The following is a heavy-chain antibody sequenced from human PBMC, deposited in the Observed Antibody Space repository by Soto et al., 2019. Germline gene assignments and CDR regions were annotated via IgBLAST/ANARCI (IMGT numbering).Heavy chain of an antibody. CDR3: ATSYGSGYRAFDS. D-gene: IGHD3-10*01. V-gene: IGHV1-69*02. CDR2: INPILSMS. CDR1: GDTFNFYT. J-gene: IGHJ4*02. Sequence: QVQLVQSGADVQRPGSSERVSCKASGDTFNFYTINWVLQAPGQGLQWMGRINPILSMSNYAPRFQGRVTMTADKSTSTAYMELSSLRSEDTAMYYCATSYGSGYRAFDSWGQGALVTVSS.